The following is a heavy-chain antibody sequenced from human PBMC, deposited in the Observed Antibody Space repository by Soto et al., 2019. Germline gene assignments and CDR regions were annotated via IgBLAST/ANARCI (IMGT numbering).Heavy chain of an antibody. CDR1: GYTFTSYY. D-gene: IGHD2-15*01. V-gene: IGHV1-46*01. CDR2: INPSGGST. J-gene: IGHJ6*03. CDR3: ARERRAIVVVVAKHYYMDV. Sequence: GASVKVSCKASGYTFTSYYMHWVRQAPGQGLEWMGIINPSGGSTSYAQKFQGRVTMTRDTSTSTVYMELSSLRSEDTAVYYCARERRAIVVVVAKHYYMDVWGKGTTVTVSS.